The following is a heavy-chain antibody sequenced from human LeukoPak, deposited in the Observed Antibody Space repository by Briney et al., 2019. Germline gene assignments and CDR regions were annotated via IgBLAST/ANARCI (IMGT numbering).Heavy chain of an antibody. CDR3: ARSKAAPGAFDI. V-gene: IGHV3-21*01. Sequence: GGSLRLSCAASGFSFSNDWMNWVRQAPGKGLEWVSSIDTSSSYIYYADSVKGRFTISRDNAKNSLYLQMNSLRAEDTAVYYCARSKAAPGAFDIWGQGTMVTVSS. CDR2: IDTSSSYI. CDR1: GFSFSNDW. J-gene: IGHJ3*02. D-gene: IGHD6-6*01.